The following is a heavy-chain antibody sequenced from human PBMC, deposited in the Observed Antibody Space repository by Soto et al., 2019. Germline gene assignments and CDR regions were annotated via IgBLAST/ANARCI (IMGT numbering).Heavy chain of an antibody. J-gene: IGHJ6*02. D-gene: IGHD3-10*01. V-gene: IGHV4-39*01. Sequence: PSETLSLTCTVSGGSISSSSYYWGWIRQPPGKGLEWIGSIYYSGSTYYNPSLKSRVTISVDTSKNQFSLKLSSVTAADTAVYYCARAGITMVRAYYYYGMDVWGQGTTVTVSS. CDR1: GGSISSSSYY. CDR2: IYYSGST. CDR3: ARAGITMVRAYYYYGMDV.